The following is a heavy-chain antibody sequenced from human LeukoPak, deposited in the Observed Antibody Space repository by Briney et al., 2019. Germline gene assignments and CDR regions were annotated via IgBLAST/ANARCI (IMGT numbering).Heavy chain of an antibody. Sequence: SVKVSCKASGGTFSSYAISWVRQAPGQGLEWMGGIIPIFGTANYAQKFQGRVTITADESTSTAYMELSSLRSEDTAVYYCASGWDSSSWWDYWGQGTLVTVSS. D-gene: IGHD6-13*01. CDR1: GGTFSSYA. CDR3: ASGWDSSSWWDY. CDR2: IIPIFGTA. J-gene: IGHJ4*02. V-gene: IGHV1-69*13.